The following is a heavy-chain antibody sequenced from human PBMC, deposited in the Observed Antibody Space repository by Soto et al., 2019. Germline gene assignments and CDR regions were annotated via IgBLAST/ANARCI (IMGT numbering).Heavy chain of an antibody. V-gene: IGHV4-34*01. Sequence: SETLSLTCAVYGGSISGFYWGWVRQSPGEGVEWIGEINENGKTNNNPSLQSRLTISVDTSKNQFSLMLIFVTAADTGLYYCARAQTDWSGYYGGYKYYFGMDVWGQGATVTVSS. J-gene: IGHJ6*02. D-gene: IGHD3-3*01. CDR3: ARAQTDWSGYYGGYKYYFGMDV. CDR2: INENGKT. CDR1: GGSISGFY.